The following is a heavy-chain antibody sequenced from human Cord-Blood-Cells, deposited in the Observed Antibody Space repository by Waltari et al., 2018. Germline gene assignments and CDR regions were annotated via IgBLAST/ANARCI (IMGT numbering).Heavy chain of an antibody. CDR3: ARGDDSSGYSTFDY. V-gene: IGHV4-34*01. J-gene: IGHJ4*02. CDR1: GGSFSGYY. D-gene: IGHD3-22*01. CDR2: INPSGST. Sequence: QVQLQQWRAGLLKPSETLSLTCAVYGGSFSGYYWSWIRQPPGKALEWIGEINPSGSTNYNPSLKSRVTISVDTSKNQFSLKLSSVPAADTAVYYCARGDDSSGYSTFDYWGQGTLVTVSS.